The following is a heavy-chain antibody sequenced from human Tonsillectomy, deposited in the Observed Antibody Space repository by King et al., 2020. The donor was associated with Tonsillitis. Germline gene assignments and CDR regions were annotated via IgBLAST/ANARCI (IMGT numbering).Heavy chain of an antibody. CDR2: ISYDGSNK. J-gene: IGHJ6*03. Sequence: VQLVESGGGVVQPGRSLRLSCAASGITFSHYGMHWVRQAPDKGLEWVAIISYDGSNKYYADSVRDRFNITRDNSKNTLYLQMNSLRTEDTAVYYCAKDVSITIFGVAANYDSLDVWGKGTTVTVSS. V-gene: IGHV3-30*18. D-gene: IGHD3-3*01. CDR3: AKDVSITIFGVAANYDSLDV. CDR1: GITFSHYG.